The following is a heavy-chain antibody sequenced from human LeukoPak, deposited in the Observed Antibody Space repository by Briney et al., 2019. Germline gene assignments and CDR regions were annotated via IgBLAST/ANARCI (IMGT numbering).Heavy chain of an antibody. V-gene: IGHV3-53*01. CDR2: IYSGGST. CDR3: AKALITMVRGVNSCFDY. J-gene: IGHJ4*02. Sequence: GGSLRLSCAASGFTVSSNYMSWVRQAPGKGLEWVSVIYSGGSTYYADSVKGRFTISRDNSKNTLYLQMTSLRAEDTAVYYCAKALITMVRGVNSCFDYWGRGTLVTVSS. CDR1: GFTVSSNY. D-gene: IGHD3-10*01.